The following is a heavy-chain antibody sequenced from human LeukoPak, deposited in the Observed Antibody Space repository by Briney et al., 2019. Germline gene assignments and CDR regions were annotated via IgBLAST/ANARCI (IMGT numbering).Heavy chain of an antibody. J-gene: IGHJ4*02. Sequence: GGSLRLSCVASGSTFSHAWMSWVRQAPGKGLEWVGRIKSKSTGGTTEYAAPVNGRFTISRDDSKNTLYLQMSSLKIEDTAVYYCATEWSDRSDWGQGTLVTVSS. V-gene: IGHV3-15*01. CDR1: GSTFSHAW. CDR3: ATEWSDRSD. D-gene: IGHD1-14*01. CDR2: IKSKSTGGTT.